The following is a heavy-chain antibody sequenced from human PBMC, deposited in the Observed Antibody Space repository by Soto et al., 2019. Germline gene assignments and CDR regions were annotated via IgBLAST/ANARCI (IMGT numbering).Heavy chain of an antibody. D-gene: IGHD6-13*01. CDR1: GFTFSTSA. CDR3: AKDNPREGYYYYYGMGV. V-gene: IGHV3-23*01. CDR2: ISNSGDTT. J-gene: IGHJ6*02. Sequence: GGSLRLSCAASGFTFSTSAMNCVRQAPGKRMEWGSAISNSGDTTHYADSVRGRFTIPRDNSKNTLYLQKNSRSAEDTAEPYSAKDNPREGYYYYYGMGVWGQGTTFTASS.